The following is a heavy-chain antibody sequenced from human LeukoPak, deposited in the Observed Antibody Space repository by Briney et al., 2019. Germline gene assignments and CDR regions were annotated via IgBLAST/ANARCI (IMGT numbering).Heavy chain of an antibody. V-gene: IGHV3-23*01. D-gene: IGHD6-13*01. CDR1: GFTFSSYG. CDR3: AKCPSAAAVPTHFDY. J-gene: IGHJ4*02. CDR2: ISGSGGST. Sequence: GGSLRLSCAASGFTFSSYGMSWVRQAPGKGLEWVSAISGSGGSTYYADSVKGGFTISRDNSKNTLYLQMNSLRAEDTAVYYCAKCPSAAAVPTHFDYWGQGTLVTVSS.